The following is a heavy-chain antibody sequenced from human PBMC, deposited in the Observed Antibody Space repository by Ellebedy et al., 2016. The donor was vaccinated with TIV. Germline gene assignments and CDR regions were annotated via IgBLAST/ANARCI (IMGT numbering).Heavy chain of an antibody. J-gene: IGHJ4*02. CDR3: ARILTGSQFDY. V-gene: IGHV4-39*01. D-gene: IGHD3-9*01. Sequence: MPSETLSLTCTVSGGSISNEDYYCGWIRQPPGKGLEWVGSLYYNGRTYHNPSLTRRLSIFVDTSKNQFSLQLRSVTAADTAIYYCARILTGSQFDYWGQGTLVTVS. CDR2: LYYNGRT. CDR1: GGSISNEDYY.